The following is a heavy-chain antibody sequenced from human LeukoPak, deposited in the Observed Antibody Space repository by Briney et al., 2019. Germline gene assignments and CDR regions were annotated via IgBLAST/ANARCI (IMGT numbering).Heavy chain of an antibody. CDR3: ASPGGNYALLGFGY. J-gene: IGHJ4*02. Sequence: GGSLRLSCAASGFTFSSYWMHWVRRAPGKGLVWVSRIDSDGSSTSYADSVKGRFTISRDNAKDTLYLQMNSLRAEDTAVYYCASPGGNYALLGFGYWGQGTLVTVSS. CDR1: GFTFSSYW. D-gene: IGHD4-11*01. V-gene: IGHV3-74*01. CDR2: IDSDGSST.